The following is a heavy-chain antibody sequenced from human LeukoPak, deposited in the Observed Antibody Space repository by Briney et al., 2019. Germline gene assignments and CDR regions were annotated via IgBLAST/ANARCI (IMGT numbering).Heavy chain of an antibody. CDR2: ISNYFGVT. J-gene: IGHJ5*02. D-gene: IGHD4-11*01. CDR1: GFRFTSFG. Sequence: GASVKVSCMASGFRFTSFGVSWVRQAPGQGLEWMGWISNYFGVTHYAEKFEDRVTMTVDTSTTTAYMELRSLRYDDTAVYYCARDSDYSGNGNGDWFDPWGQGTVVTVSS. CDR3: ARDSDYSGNGNGDWFDP. V-gene: IGHV1-18*04.